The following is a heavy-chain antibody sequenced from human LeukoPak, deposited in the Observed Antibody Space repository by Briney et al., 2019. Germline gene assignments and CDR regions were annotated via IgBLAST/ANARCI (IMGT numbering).Heavy chain of an antibody. J-gene: IGHJ4*02. V-gene: IGHV1-3*01. D-gene: IGHD3-10*01. CDR1: GYTFTSYA. CDR2: INAGNGNT. Sequence: ASVKVSCKASGYTFTSYAMHWVRQAPGQRLEWMGWINAGNGNTKYSQKFQGRVTITRDTSASTAYMELSSLRSEDTAVYYCARDRSVLWFGESPLDYWGQGTLVTVSS. CDR3: ARDRSVLWFGESPLDY.